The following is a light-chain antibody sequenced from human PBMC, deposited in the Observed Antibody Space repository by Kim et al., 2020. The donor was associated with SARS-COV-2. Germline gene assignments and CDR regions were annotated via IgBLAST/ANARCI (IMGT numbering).Light chain of an antibody. V-gene: IGLV2-8*01. CDR1: SSDVIGYTF. CDR3: SSYAAISNFV. J-gene: IGLJ1*01. Sequence: GQSVTISCSGPSSDVIGYTFVSWYHQHPGNAPNLMSYEVSKRPSGSPDRFSGAKSGTTASLSVSGLQAEEEADYYCSSYAAISNFVFGTGTKVTVL. CDR2: EVS.